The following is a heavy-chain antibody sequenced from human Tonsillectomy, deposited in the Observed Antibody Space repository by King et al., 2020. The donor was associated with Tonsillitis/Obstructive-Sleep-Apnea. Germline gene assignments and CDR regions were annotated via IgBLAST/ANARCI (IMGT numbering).Heavy chain of an antibody. D-gene: IGHD2-15*01. V-gene: IGHV3-30*18. Sequence: VQLVESGGGVVQPGRSLRLSCAASGFTFSSYGLHWVRQAPGKGLEWVAVVSYDGSKRYYADSVKGRFTISRDNSKNKLYLQMNLLRTEDTAVYYCAKEGGDEDIFASWYFDLGPGPPGHCLF. CDR3: AKEGGDEDIFASWYFDL. J-gene: IGHJ2*01. CDR1: GFTFSSYG. CDR2: VSYDGSKR.